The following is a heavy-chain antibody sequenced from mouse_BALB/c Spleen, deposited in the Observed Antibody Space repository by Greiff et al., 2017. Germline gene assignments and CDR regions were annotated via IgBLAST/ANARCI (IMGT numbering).Heavy chain of an antibody. V-gene: IGHV1-67*01. D-gene: IGHD2-14*01. CDR3: ASGVRHAMDY. CDR2: ISTYYGNT. J-gene: IGHJ4*01. Sequence: VKLQESGPELVRPGVSVKISCKGSGYTFTDYAMHWVKQSHAKSLEWIGVISTYYGNTNYNQKFKGKATMTVDKSSSTAYMELARLTSEDSAIYYCASGVRHAMDYWGQGTSVTVSS. CDR1: GYTFTDYA.